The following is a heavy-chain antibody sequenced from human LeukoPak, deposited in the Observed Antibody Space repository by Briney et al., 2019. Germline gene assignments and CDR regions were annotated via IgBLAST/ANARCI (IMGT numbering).Heavy chain of an antibody. CDR2: ISRGGSPI. CDR3: VITAGPPTDH. Sequence: GGSLRLSCTASGITFSDYYMNWIRQAPGKGLEWLSFISRGGSPIYYADSVKGRLTISRDNAKNSLYLQMNSLRVEDTAMYYCVITAGPPTDHWGQRALVTVSS. D-gene: IGHD1-14*01. V-gene: IGHV3-11*04. CDR1: GITFSDYY. J-gene: IGHJ4*01.